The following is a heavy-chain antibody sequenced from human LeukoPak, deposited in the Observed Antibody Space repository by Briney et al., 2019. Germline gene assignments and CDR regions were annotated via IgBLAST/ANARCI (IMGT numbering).Heavy chain of an antibody. D-gene: IGHD6-19*01. CDR3: AIFSSDGYFDY. V-gene: IGHV3-23*01. CDR1: GFTFSSYA. CDR2: ISGSGGST. J-gene: IGHJ4*02. Sequence: GGSLRLSCAASGFTFSSYAMSWVRQAPGKGLEWVSAISGSGGSTYYADSVKGRLTISRDNSKNTLYLQMNSLRAEDTAVYYCAIFSSDGYFDYWGQGTLVTVSS.